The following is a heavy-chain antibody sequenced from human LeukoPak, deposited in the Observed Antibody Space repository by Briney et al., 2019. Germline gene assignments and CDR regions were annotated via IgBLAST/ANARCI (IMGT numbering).Heavy chain of an antibody. CDR1: GFTFSSYS. D-gene: IGHD6-19*01. CDR2: ISSSSSYI. V-gene: IGHV3-21*01. CDR3: ARVGAYSSGWPGGSAYYFDY. J-gene: IGHJ4*02. Sequence: GGSLRLSCAASGFTFSSYSMNWVRQAPGKGLGWVSSISSSSSYIYYADSVKGRFTISRDNAKNSLYLQMNSLRAEDTAVYYCARVGAYSSGWPGGSAYYFDYWGQGTLVTVSS.